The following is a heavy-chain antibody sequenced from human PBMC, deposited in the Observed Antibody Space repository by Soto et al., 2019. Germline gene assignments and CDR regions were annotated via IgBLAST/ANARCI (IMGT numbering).Heavy chain of an antibody. CDR2: ISYDGSNK. CDR1: GFTFSSYA. Sequence: QVQLVESGGGVVQPGRSLRLSCAASGFTFSSYAMHWVRQAPGKGLEWVAVISYDGSNKYYADSVKGRFTISRDNSQNTMDLQMNSMRAEDTAVYYCARTHRGQWELPYYYFGMDVWGQGTTVTVSS. D-gene: IGHD1-26*01. V-gene: IGHV3-30-3*01. CDR3: ARTHRGQWELPYYYFGMDV. J-gene: IGHJ6*02.